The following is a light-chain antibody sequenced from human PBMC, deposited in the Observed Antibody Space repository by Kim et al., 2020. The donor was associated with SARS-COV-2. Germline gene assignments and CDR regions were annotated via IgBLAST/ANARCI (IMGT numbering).Light chain of an antibody. CDR2: QDS. Sequence: SYELTQPPSVSVSPGQTASITCSGDKSGDKYACWYQQKPGQSPVLVIYQDSKRPSGIHERLSGSNSGNNATLTISGTEAIDEADYYCQAWDSSTAVFGGG. J-gene: IGLJ2*01. CDR1: KSGDKY. V-gene: IGLV3-1*01. CDR3: QAWDSSTAV.